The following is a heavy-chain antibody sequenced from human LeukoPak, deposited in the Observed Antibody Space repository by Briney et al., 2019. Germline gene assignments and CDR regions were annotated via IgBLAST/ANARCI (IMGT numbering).Heavy chain of an antibody. V-gene: IGHV3-48*03. J-gene: IGHJ6*02. CDR2: ISSSGSTI. CDR1: GFTFSSYE. Sequence: GGSLRVSCAASGFTFSSYEMNWVRQAPGKGLEWVSYISSSGSTIFYADSVKGRFTISRDNAKNSLYLQMNSLRAEDTAVYYCARLLYYGMDVWGQGTTVTVSS. CDR3: ARLLYYGMDV.